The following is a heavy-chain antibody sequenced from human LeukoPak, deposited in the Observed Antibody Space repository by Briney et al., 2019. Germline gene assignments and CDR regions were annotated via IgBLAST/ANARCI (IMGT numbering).Heavy chain of an antibody. J-gene: IGHJ5*02. CDR1: GFTFSSYW. D-gene: IGHD1-20*01. CDR3: ARHVGLAGTTGWFDP. CDR2: INHSGST. Sequence: TGGSLRLSCAASGFTFSSYWMSWIRQPPGKGLEWIGEINHSGSTNYNPSLKSRVTISVDTSKNQFSLKLSSVTAADTAVYYCARHVGLAGTTGWFDPWGQGTLVTVSS. V-gene: IGHV4-34*01.